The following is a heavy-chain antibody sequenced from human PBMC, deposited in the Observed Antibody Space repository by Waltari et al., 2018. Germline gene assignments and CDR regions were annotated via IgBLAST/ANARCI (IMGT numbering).Heavy chain of an antibody. CDR2: IYYSGST. CDR3: ARDGGDWQGAFDI. CDR1: GGSISSGSYY. Sequence: QVQLQESGPGLVKPSQTLSLTCTVSGGSISSGSYYWSWIRQPAGKGLEWIGYIYYSGSTNYNPSLKSRVTISVDTSKNQFSLKLSSVTAADTAVYYCARDGGDWQGAFDIWGQGTMVTVSS. V-gene: IGHV4-61*10. J-gene: IGHJ3*02. D-gene: IGHD2-21*01.